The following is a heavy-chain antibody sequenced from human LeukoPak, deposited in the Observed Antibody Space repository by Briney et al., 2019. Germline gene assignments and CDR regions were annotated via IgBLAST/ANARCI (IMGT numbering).Heavy chain of an antibody. CDR1: GASISSYY. CDR2: IHYSGST. CDR3: ARHSQHSRDLGSARNFDY. V-gene: IGHV4-59*08. D-gene: IGHD7-27*01. J-gene: IGHJ4*02. Sequence: SETLSLTCTVSGASISSYYWSWIRQPPGKGLEWIGYIHYSGSTNYNPSLKSRVTISVDTSKNLFSLRLTSVTAADTAVYYCARHSQHSRDLGSARNFDYWGQGTLVTVSS.